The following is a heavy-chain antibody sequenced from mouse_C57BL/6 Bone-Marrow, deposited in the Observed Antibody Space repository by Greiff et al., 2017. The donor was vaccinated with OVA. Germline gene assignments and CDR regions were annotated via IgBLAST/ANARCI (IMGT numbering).Heavy chain of an antibody. CDR3: ARANWDFDY. J-gene: IGHJ2*01. CDR2: ISSGGSYT. CDR1: GFTFSSYG. D-gene: IGHD4-1*01. Sequence: DVQLVESGGDLVKPGGSLKLSCAASGFTFSSYGMSWVRQTPDKRLEWVATISSGGSYTYYPDSVKGRFTISRDNAKNTLYLQMSSLKSEDTAMYYCARANWDFDYWGRGTTLTVSS. V-gene: IGHV5-6*01.